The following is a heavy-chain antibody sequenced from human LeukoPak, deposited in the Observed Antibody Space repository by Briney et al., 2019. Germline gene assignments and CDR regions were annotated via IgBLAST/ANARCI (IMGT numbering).Heavy chain of an antibody. CDR3: AKDSGDCSSTNCYNYFDY. CDR1: GFTFSSYS. CDR2: IRYDGSNK. J-gene: IGHJ4*02. V-gene: IGHV3-30*02. D-gene: IGHD2-2*02. Sequence: GGSLRLSCAAPGFTFSSYSMNWVRQAPGKGLEWVAFIRYDGSNKYYADSVKGRFTISRDNSKNTLYLQMNSLRAEDTAVYYCAKDSGDCSSTNCYNYFDYWGQGTLVTVSS.